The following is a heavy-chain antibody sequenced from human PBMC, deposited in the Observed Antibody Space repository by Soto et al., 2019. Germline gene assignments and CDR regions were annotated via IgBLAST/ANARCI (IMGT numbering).Heavy chain of an antibody. D-gene: IGHD1-26*01. Sequence: QVTLKESGPVLVKPTETLTLTCTVSGFSLSKARMGVSWIRQPPGKALEWLTHIFWNDERSYNTSPKSRLTTSRETSKRQVVLTMTNVDPVDTGTYFCARALREGLPIYYFDSWGQGTLVTVSS. V-gene: IGHV2-26*01. CDR3: ARALREGLPIYYFDS. CDR2: IFWNDER. J-gene: IGHJ4*02. CDR1: GFSLSKARMG.